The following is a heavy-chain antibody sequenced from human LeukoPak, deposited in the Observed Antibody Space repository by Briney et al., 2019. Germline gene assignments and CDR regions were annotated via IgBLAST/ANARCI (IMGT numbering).Heavy chain of an antibody. CDR1: GFTFSSYA. V-gene: IGHV3-23*01. J-gene: IGHJ4*02. Sequence: GGALRLSCAASGFTFSSYAMSWVRQAPGKGLEWVSAINGSGGSTYYADSVKGRFTISRDNSKNTLYLQMNSLRAEDTAVYYCAKGPRVLLRYFDWLLHWGQGTLVTVSS. CDR3: AKGPRVLLRYFDWLLH. CDR2: INGSGGST. D-gene: IGHD3-9*01.